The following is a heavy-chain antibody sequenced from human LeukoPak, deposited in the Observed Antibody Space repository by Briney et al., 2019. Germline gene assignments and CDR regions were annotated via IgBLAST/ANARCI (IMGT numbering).Heavy chain of an antibody. V-gene: IGHV1-18*01. D-gene: IGHD3-10*01. CDR1: GYIFTSYG. J-gene: IGHJ4*02. CDR2: ISAYNGNT. Sequence: GESLKISCKGSGYIFTSYGISWVRQAPGQGLEWMGWISAYNGNTNYAQKLQGRVTMTTDTSTSTAYMELRSLRSDDTAVYYCARDETGGEFDYWGQGTLVTVSS. CDR3: ARDETGGEFDY.